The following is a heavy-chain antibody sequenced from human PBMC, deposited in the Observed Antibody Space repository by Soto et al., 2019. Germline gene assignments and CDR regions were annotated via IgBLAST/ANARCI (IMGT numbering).Heavy chain of an antibody. D-gene: IGHD3-22*01. Sequence: GSVKVSCKASGYSLTTDYMHWVRQAPGQGLEWMAIMNPSGSSTSYPQKFQDRLTMTRDTSTSTVYMELRSLRSEDTAIYYCARDRSGFHWFDAWGQGTLVTVS. CDR1: GYSLTTDY. J-gene: IGHJ5*02. V-gene: IGHV1-46*01. CDR3: ARDRSGFHWFDA. CDR2: MNPSGSST.